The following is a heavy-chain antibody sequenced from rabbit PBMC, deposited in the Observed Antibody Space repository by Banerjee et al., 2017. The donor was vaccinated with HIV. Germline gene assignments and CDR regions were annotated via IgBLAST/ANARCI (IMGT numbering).Heavy chain of an antibody. Sequence: QVQLEESGGDLVKPEGSLTLTCTASGFSFSSSWWICWVRQAPGKGLEWIACINSSSGSTWYASWVKGRFTITRSTSLNTVTLQLNSLTAADTATYFCARDLAGVIGWNFGLWGPGTLVTVS. CDR1: GFSFSSSWW. V-gene: IGHV1S45*01. J-gene: IGHJ4*01. D-gene: IGHD4-1*01. CDR2: INSSSGST. CDR3: ARDLAGVIGWNFGL.